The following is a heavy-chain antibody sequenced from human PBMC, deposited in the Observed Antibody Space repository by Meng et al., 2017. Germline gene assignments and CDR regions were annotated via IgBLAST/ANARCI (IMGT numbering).Heavy chain of an antibody. CDR1: GDSVTVGSHY. D-gene: IGHD3-16*01. V-gene: IGHV4-61*01. CDR2: IDYGGST. CDR3: ARTRGDYYFDY. J-gene: IGHJ4*02. Sequence: GQLQESGPGLVRPSETLSLTCTVSGDSVTVGSHYWSWIRQPPGKGLEWIGYIDYGGSTSYNPSLRSRVTISVDTSNNQFSLKLSSVTAADTAVFYCARTRGDYYFDYWGQGTLVTVSS.